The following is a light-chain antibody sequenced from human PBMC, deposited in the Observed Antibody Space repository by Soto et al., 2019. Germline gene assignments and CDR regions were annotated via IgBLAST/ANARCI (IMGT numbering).Light chain of an antibody. CDR3: QQYGSSGT. J-gene: IGKJ1*01. V-gene: IGKV3-20*01. CDR1: QSVSNNY. Sequence: MASQSVSNNYLAWYQQKPGQAPRLLIYGASNRATGIPDRFSGSGSGTDFTLTISRLEPEDFAVYYCQQYGSSGTFGQGTKVDIK. CDR2: GAS.